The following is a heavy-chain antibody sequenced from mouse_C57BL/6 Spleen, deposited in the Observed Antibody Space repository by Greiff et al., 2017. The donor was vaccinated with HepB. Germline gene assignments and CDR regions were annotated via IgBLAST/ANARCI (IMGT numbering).Heavy chain of an antibody. CDR1: GYTFTSYW. CDR3: ATLNYYGCSPYFDD. V-gene: IGHV1-50*01. D-gene: IGHD1-1*01. J-gene: IGHJ2*01. Sequence: VQLQQSGAELVKPGASVKLSCKASGYTFTSYWMQWVKQRPGQGLEWIGEIDPSDSYTNYNQKFKGKATLTVDTSSSTAYMQLSSLTSEDSAVYYCATLNYYGCSPYFDDWGQGTTLTVSS. CDR2: IDPSDSYT.